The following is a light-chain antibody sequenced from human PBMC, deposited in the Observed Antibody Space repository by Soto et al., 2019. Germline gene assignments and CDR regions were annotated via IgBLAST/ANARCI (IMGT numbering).Light chain of an antibody. Sequence: DIQMTQSPTTLSASVGDRVIITCRASQRMSAWLAWYQQKPGKAPTLLIYDAASLENGVPSRFSSSGSGTEFTLTISSLQPDDFATYYCQQYDTYPWTFGQGTKVEIK. CDR2: DAA. J-gene: IGKJ1*01. CDR3: QQYDTYPWT. V-gene: IGKV1-5*01. CDR1: QRMSAW.